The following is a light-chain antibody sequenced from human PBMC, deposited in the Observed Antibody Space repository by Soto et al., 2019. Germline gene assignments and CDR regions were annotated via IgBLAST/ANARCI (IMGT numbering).Light chain of an antibody. J-gene: IGKJ2*01. CDR1: QGISSY. Sequence: DIQLTQSPSFLSASVGDRVTITCRASQGISSYLAWYQQKPGKAPKLLIYAASTLQSGVPSRFSGSGSGTDFPLPLSTLQPEDFATQYCKQTNSYTTSTFGKRTKLQIK. CDR3: KQTNSYTTST. V-gene: IGKV1-9*01. CDR2: AAS.